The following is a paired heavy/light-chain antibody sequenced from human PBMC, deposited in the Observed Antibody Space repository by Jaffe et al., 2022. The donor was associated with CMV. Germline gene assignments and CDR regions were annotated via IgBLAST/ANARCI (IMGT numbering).Heavy chain of an antibody. CDR2: IIPIFGTA. CDR1: GGTFSSYA. D-gene: IGHD3-10*01. V-gene: IGHV1-69*01. J-gene: IGHJ6*02. CDR3: ARDRATMVRGVIITVRYYYYGMDV. Sequence: QVQLVQSGAEVKKPGSSVKVSCKASGGTFSSYAISWVRQAPGQGLEWMGGIIPIFGTANYAQKFQGRVTITADESTSTAYMELSSLRSEDTAVYYCARDRATMVRGVIITVRYYYYGMDVWGQGTTVTVSS.
Light chain of an antibody. Sequence: DIVMTQTPLSSPVTLGQPASISCRSSQSLVHSDGNTYLSWLQQRPGQPPRLLIYKISNRFSGVPDRFSGSGAGTDFTLKISRVEAEDVGVYYCTQATQFPRTFGQGTKVEIK. CDR1: QSLVHSDGNTY. V-gene: IGKV2-24*01. J-gene: IGKJ1*01. CDR3: TQATQFPRT. CDR2: KIS.